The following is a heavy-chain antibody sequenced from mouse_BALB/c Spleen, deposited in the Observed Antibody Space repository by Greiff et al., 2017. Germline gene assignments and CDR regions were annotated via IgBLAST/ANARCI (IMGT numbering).Heavy chain of an antibody. Sequence: EVQLVESGGGLVQPGGSRKLSCAASGFTFSSFGMHWVRQAPEKGLEWVAYISSGSSTIYYADTVKGRFTISRDNPKNTLFLQMTSLRSEDTAMYYCARSGGCDYFDYWGQGTTLTVSS. D-gene: IGHD3-1*01. CDR1: GFTFSSFG. CDR3: ARSGGCDYFDY. V-gene: IGHV5-17*02. J-gene: IGHJ2*01. CDR2: ISSGSSTI.